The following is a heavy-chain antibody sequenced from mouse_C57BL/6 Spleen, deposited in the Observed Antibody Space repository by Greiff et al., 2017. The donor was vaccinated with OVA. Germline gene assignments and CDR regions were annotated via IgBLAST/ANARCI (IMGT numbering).Heavy chain of an antibody. CDR1: GYAFTNYL. CDR3: ARSGIYYYGSSKDFDY. J-gene: IGHJ2*01. V-gene: IGHV1-54*01. Sequence: VQLQQSGAELVRPGTSVKVSCKASGYAFTNYLIEWVKQRPGQGLEWIGVINPGSGGTNYNEKFKGKATLTADKSSSTAHMQLSSLTSEDSAVYFCARSGIYYYGSSKDFDYWGQGTTLTVSS. D-gene: IGHD1-1*01. CDR2: INPGSGGT.